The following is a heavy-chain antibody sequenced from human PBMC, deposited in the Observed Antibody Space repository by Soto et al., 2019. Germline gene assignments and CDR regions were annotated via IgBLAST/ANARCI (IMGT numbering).Heavy chain of an antibody. Sequence: EVQLVESGGGLVQPGGSLKLSCAASGFTFSGSAMHWVRQASGKGLEWVGRIRSKANSYATAYAASVKGRFTISRDDSKNTAYLQMNSLKTEDTAVYYCTSQENDSSGYYYGYYYYGMDVWGQGTTVTVSS. J-gene: IGHJ6*02. D-gene: IGHD3-22*01. V-gene: IGHV3-73*02. CDR3: TSQENDSSGYYYGYYYYGMDV. CDR2: IRSKANSYAT. CDR1: GFTFSGSA.